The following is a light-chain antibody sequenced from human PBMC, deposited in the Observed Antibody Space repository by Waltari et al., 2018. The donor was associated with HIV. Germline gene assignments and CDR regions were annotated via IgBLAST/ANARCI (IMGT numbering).Light chain of an antibody. CDR3: CSYGGRRI. CDR2: DVS. CDR1: SSDIGFYNY. Sequence: QSALTQPRSVSGSPGQSVTISCTGTSSDIGFYNYVSWYQQHAGRAPKLVIYDVSKRPSGVPDRFSGSKSGNTASLTISGLQPEDEADYHCCSYGGRRIFAGGTKLTVL. V-gene: IGLV2-11*01. J-gene: IGLJ2*01.